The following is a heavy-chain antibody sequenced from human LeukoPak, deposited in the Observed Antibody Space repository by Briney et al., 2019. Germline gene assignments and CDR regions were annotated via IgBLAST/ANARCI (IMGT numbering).Heavy chain of an antibody. CDR3: AKVKSPRVVVYYFDY. CDR2: INSDGSWT. J-gene: IGHJ4*02. Sequence: GGSLRLSCAASGNYWMHWVRQVPGKELVWVSHINSDGSWTSYADSVKGRFTISKDNAKNTVYLQMNSLRAEDTAVYYCAKVKSPRVVVYYFDYWGQGTLVTVSS. CDR1: GNYW. D-gene: IGHD2-2*01. V-gene: IGHV3-74*01.